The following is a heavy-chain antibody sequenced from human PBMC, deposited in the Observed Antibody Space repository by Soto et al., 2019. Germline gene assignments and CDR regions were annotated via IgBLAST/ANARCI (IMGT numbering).Heavy chain of an antibody. Sequence: SETLSLTCTVSGGSISSSSYYWSWIRQPPGKGLEWIGYIYYSGSTNYNPSLKSRVTISVDTSKNQFSLKRSSVTAADTAVYYCARRYSSAFDIWGQGTMVTVSS. J-gene: IGHJ3*02. V-gene: IGHV4-61*05. CDR1: GGSISSSSYY. D-gene: IGHD6-13*01. CDR3: ARRYSSAFDI. CDR2: IYYSGST.